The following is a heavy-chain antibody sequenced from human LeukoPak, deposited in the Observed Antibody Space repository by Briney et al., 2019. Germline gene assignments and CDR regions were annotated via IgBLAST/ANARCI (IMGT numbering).Heavy chain of an antibody. Sequence: GGSLRLSCAPSGFTFDDYAMHWVRQAPGKGLKWVSLISGDGGSTYYADSVKGRFTISRDNSKNSLYLQMNSLRTEDTALYYCAKDMYYYDSSALDYWGQGTLVTLSS. V-gene: IGHV3-43*02. J-gene: IGHJ4*02. CDR1: GFTFDDYA. D-gene: IGHD3-22*01. CDR2: ISGDGGST. CDR3: AKDMYYYDSSALDY.